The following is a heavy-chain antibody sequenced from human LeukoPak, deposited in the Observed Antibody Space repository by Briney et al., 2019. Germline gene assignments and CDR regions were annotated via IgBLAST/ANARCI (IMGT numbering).Heavy chain of an antibody. CDR3: ARGSAARDDAFDI. V-gene: IGHV3-48*03. CDR1: GFTFSSYE. CDR2: ISSSGSTI. D-gene: IGHD2-2*01. J-gene: IGHJ3*02. Sequence: PGGSLRLSCAASGFTFSSYEMNWVRQAPGKGLEWVSYISSSGSTIYYAGSVKGRFTISRDNAKNSLYLQMNSLRAEDKAVYYCARGSAARDDAFDIWGQGTMVTVSS.